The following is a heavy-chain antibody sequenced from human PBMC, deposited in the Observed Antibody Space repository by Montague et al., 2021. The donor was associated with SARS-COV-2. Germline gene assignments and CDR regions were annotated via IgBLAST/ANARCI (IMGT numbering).Heavy chain of an antibody. D-gene: IGHD3-22*01. CDR2: INHRGTS. Sequence: SETLSLTCAVYGGSFSDYFWTWIRQPPGKGLEWIGEINHRGTSNYNPSLKSRVSISVDTSKNQFSLYLGSVTAADTAVYYCARGRQHFNMIVVVMTGGEYYFDYWGQGTLATVSP. V-gene: IGHV4-34*01. CDR1: GGSFSDYF. J-gene: IGHJ4*02. CDR3: ARGRQHFNMIVVVMTGGEYYFDY.